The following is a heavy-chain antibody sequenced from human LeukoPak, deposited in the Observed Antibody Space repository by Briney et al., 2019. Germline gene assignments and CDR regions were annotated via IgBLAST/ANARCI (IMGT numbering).Heavy chain of an antibody. J-gene: IGHJ4*01. V-gene: IGHV3-7*01. Sequence: GGSLRPSCVAPGFSFFAYWMTSVRQAPGKGLEWVANIKQDGSEKYYVDSVKGRFTISRDNAMNSLYLQMNSLRAEDTAVYFCARRRVVAEKYFNYCGHGTLVAVSS. D-gene: IGHD5-12*01. CDR3: ARRRVVAEKYFNY. CDR1: GFSFFAYW. CDR2: IKQDGSEK.